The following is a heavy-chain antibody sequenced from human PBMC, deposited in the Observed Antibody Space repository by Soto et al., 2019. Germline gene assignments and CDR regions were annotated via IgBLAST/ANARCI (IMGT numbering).Heavy chain of an antibody. CDR2: IYNGERT. CDR1: GASIRNFY. V-gene: IGHV4-59*01. CDR3: AQTTGWPGVNY. J-gene: IGHJ4*02. Sequence: QVHLQESGPGLVKPSETMSLTCTASGASIRNFYWNWVRQFPGKGLEWIVYIYNGERTNYNPSHKTRVTISVDKPKNQFSLKSSSVTVAYTAGYYCAQTTGWPGVNYWGQGTLVAVSS. D-gene: IGHD6-19*01.